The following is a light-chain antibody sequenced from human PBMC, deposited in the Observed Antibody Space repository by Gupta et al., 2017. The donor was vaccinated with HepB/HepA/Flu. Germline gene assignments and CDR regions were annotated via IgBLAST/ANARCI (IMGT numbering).Light chain of an antibody. CDR1: SSNIGAGYD. CDR2: GNS. V-gene: IGLV1-40*01. Sequence: TISCSGTSSNIGAGYDVHWYQQLPGTAPKLLIFGNSNRPSGVPDRFSGSKSGTSASLAITGLQAEEEADYYCQSYDSSLSGPFYVFGTGTKVTVL. CDR3: QSYDSSLSGPFYV. J-gene: IGLJ1*01.